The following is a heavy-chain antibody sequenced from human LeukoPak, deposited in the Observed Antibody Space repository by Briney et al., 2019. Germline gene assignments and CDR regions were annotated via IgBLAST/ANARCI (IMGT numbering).Heavy chain of an antibody. V-gene: IGHV4-59*01. CDR1: GGSISSYY. D-gene: IGHD3-9*01. CDR3: ARYYDILTDYYGLDAFDI. CDR2: IYYSGST. Sequence: SETLSLTCTVSGGSISSYYWSWIRQPPGKGLEWIGYIYYSGSTNYNPSLKSRVTISVDTSKNQFSLKLSSVTAADTAVYYCARYYDILTDYYGLDAFDICAQGTMVNVSS. J-gene: IGHJ3*02.